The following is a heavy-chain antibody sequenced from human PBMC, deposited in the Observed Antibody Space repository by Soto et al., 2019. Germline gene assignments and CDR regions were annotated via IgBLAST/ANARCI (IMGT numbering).Heavy chain of an antibody. J-gene: IGHJ4*02. V-gene: IGHV3-72*01. CDR3: ARGLPDFDY. Sequence: GGSLRLSCAASGFTLSDHHMDWVRQAPGKGLEWVARSRNRTRSYSTDYAASVKGRFTISRDDSKSSVYLQMNSLKTEDTAVYYCARGLPDFDYWGQGILVTVSS. CDR2: SRNRTRSYST. CDR1: GFTLSDHH. D-gene: IGHD5-18*01.